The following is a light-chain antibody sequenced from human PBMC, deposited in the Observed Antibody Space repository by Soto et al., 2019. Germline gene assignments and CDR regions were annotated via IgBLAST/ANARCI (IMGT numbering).Light chain of an antibody. CDR2: EVS. CDR1: SSEVGGYNY. Sequence: QSVLTQPASVSGSPGPSITISCTGTSSEVGGYNYVSWYQQHPGKAPKLMIYEVSNRPSGVSNRFSGSKSGNTASLTISGLQAEDEADYYCSSYTSSSTRVFGTGTQLPVL. J-gene: IGLJ1*01. CDR3: SSYTSSSTRV. V-gene: IGLV2-14*01.